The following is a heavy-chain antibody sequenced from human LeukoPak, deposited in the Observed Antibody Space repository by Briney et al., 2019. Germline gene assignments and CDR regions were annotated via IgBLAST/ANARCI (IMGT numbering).Heavy chain of an antibody. Sequence: ASVKVSCKASGGTFSSYAISWVRQAPGQGLEWMGGIIPIFGTANYAQKFQGRVTITTDESTSTAYMELSSLRSEDTAVYYCARGGMAVAEYYYFDYWGQGTLVTVSS. CDR1: GGTFSSYA. V-gene: IGHV1-69*05. CDR2: IIPIFGTA. J-gene: IGHJ4*02. D-gene: IGHD6-19*01. CDR3: ARGGMAVAEYYYFDY.